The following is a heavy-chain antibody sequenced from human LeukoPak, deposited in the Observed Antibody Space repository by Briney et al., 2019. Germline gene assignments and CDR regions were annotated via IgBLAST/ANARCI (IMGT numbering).Heavy chain of an antibody. CDR1: GFTFSSYA. J-gene: IGHJ5*02. D-gene: IGHD6-19*01. CDR2: ISGGGGTT. V-gene: IGHV3-23*01. Sequence: PGGSLRLSCAASGFTFSSYAMSWVRQAPGKGLEWVSAISGGGGTTYYADSVKGRFTISRDNSKNTLYLQMHSLRAEDTAVYYCAKDSGVRSGWFPWGQGTLVTVSS. CDR3: AKDSGVRSGWFP.